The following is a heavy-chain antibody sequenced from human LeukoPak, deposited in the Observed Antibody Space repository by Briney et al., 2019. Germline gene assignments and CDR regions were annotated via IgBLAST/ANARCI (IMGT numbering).Heavy chain of an antibody. D-gene: IGHD3-16*02. CDR2: IKQDGSEQ. Sequence: PGGSLRLSCAASGFTFSTYWMSWVRQAPGKGLEWVANIKQDGSEQYYVDSVKGRFTISRDNAKNSLYLQMNSLRAEDTAVYYCARLRLGELSKYDAFDIWGQGTMVTVSS. CDR3: ARLRLGELSKYDAFDI. V-gene: IGHV3-7*01. CDR1: GFTFSTYW. J-gene: IGHJ3*02.